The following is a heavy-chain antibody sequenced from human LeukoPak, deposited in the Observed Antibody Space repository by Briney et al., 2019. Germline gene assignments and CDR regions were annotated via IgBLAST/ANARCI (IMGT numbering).Heavy chain of an antibody. CDR1: GFTFSSYA. J-gene: IGHJ6*02. CDR2: MSYDGGHK. Sequence: GRSLILSCAASGFTFSSYAMHWVRQAPGKGLEWVAVMSYDGGHKYYADSVKGRFTISRDNSKNTLYLQMNSLRAEDTAVYYCAKGQLVDYGMDVWGQGTTVTVSS. V-gene: IGHV3-30*18. D-gene: IGHD2-15*01. CDR3: AKGQLVDYGMDV.